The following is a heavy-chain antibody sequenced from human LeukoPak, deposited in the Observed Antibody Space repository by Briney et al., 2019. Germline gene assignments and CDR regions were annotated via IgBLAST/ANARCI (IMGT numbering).Heavy chain of an antibody. CDR3: ARASHDYGDYSHFDY. CDR2: INHSGST. V-gene: IGHV4-34*01. CDR1: GGSFSGYY. J-gene: IGHJ4*02. D-gene: IGHD4-17*01. Sequence: PSETLSLTCAVYGGSFSGYYWSWIRQPPGKGLEWIGEINHSGSTNYNPSLKSRVTISVDTSKNQFSLKLSSVTAADTAVYYCARASHDYGDYSHFDYWGQGTLVTVSS.